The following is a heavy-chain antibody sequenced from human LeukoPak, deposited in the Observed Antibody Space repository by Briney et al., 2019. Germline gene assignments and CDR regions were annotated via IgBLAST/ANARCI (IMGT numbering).Heavy chain of an antibody. J-gene: IGHJ4*02. CDR3: ARGRRQSLVLRSLEWLPCFDY. Sequence: PSETLSLTCAVYGGSFSGYYWSWIRQPPGKGLEWIGEINHSGSTNYNPSLMSRVTISVDTSKNQFSLKLSSVTAADTAVYYCARGRRQSLVLRSLEWLPCFDYWGQGTLVTVSS. D-gene: IGHD3-3*01. V-gene: IGHV4-34*01. CDR1: GGSFSGYY. CDR2: INHSGST.